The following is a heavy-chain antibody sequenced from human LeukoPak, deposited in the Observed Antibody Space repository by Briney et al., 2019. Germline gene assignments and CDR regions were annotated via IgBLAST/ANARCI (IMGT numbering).Heavy chain of an antibody. CDR2: IYYSGST. V-gene: IGHV4-59*08. CDR3: AXXXXXXXAGYYFDY. Sequence: SETLSLTCTVSGGSISSYYWSWIRQPPGKGLEWIGYIYYSGSTNYNPSLKSRVTISVDTSKNQFSLKLSSVTAADTAVYYCAXXXXXXXAGYYFDYWGQGTLVTVSS. CDR1: GGSISSYY. J-gene: IGHJ4*02. D-gene: IGHD6-13*01.